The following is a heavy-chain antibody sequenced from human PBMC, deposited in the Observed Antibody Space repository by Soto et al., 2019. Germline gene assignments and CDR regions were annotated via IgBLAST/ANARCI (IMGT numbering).Heavy chain of an antibody. D-gene: IGHD3-16*02. J-gene: IGHJ6*02. Sequence: ASVKVSCKTSGYTFTNYGISWVRQATGQGLEWMGWMNPNSGNTGYAQKFQGRVTMTRNTSISTAYMELSSLRSEDTAVYYCARGNDYVWGSYRSYYYYGMDVWGQGTTVTVSS. CDR3: ARGNDYVWGSYRSYYYYGMDV. CDR2: MNPNSGNT. CDR1: GYTFTNYG. V-gene: IGHV1-8*01.